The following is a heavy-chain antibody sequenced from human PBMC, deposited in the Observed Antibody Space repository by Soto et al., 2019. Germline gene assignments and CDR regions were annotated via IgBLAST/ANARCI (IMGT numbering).Heavy chain of an antibody. V-gene: IGHV1-69*08. CDR3: ARESTHDYGDY. J-gene: IGHJ4*02. D-gene: IGHD2-8*01. Sequence: QVQLVQSGAEVKKPGSSVKVSCKASGGTFSSYTISWVRQAPGQGLEWMGRIIPILGIANYAQKFQGRVTITADKSTSTAYMELSSLRSEDTAVYYCARESTHDYGDYWGQGTLLTVSS. CDR2: IIPILGIA. CDR1: GGTFSSYT.